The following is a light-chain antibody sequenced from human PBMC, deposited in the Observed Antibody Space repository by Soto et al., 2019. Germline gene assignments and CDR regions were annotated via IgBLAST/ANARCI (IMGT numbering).Light chain of an antibody. CDR2: TTS. J-gene: IGKJ3*01. CDR1: QSVTSSC. Sequence: EIVLTQSPGTLSLSPGERATLSCTASQSVTSSCLAWSQRKPGQAPRLLIHTTSIRATDIPDEFSGSGSGTDVTLTISRLAPQDSAVYSCQQCGGSPLFSFGPGTRVDI. V-gene: IGKV3-20*01. CDR3: QQCGGSPLFS.